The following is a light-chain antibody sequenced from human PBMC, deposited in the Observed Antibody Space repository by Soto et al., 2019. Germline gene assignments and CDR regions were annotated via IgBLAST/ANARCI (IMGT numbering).Light chain of an antibody. V-gene: IGKV2-28*01. CDR3: MQALQTPLT. CDR2: LGS. CDR1: QSLLHSNGYNY. J-gene: IGKJ4*01. Sequence: DIVMTQSPLSMPDTPGEPASISCRSSQSLLHSNGYNYLDWYLQKPGQSPQLLIYLGSNRASGVPDRFSGSGSGTDFTLKISRVEAEDVGVYYCMQALQTPLTFGGGTKVDIK.